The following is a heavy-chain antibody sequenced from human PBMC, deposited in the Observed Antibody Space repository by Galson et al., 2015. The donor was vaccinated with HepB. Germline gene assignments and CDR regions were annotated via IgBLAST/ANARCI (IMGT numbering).Heavy chain of an antibody. V-gene: IGHV4-34*01. CDR2: INHSGST. D-gene: IGHD5-18*01. Sequence: SETLSLTCAVYGGSFSGYYWSWIRQPPGKGLEWIGEINHSGSTNYNPSLKSRVTISVDTSKNQFSLKLSSVTAADTAVYYCARVQLWPRSLDYWGQGTLVTVSS. J-gene: IGHJ4*02. CDR1: GGSFSGYY. CDR3: ARVQLWPRSLDY.